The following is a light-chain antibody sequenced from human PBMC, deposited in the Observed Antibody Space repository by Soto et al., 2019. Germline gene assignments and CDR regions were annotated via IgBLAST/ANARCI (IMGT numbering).Light chain of an antibody. Sequence: VIWMTQSPSLLSASSGDRVTISCRMSQGISSYLAWYQQKPGKAPELLIYAASTLESGVPSRFSATVSGTEFNLTITSPQPEDFATYYREQLLDSPITFGHGNRPEI. CDR3: EQLLDSPIT. J-gene: IGKJ5*01. CDR1: QGISSY. V-gene: IGKV1D-8*03. CDR2: AAS.